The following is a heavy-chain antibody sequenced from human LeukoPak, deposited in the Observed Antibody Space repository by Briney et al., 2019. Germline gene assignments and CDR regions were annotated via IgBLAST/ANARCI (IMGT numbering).Heavy chain of an antibody. CDR1: GGSISSSSYY. Sequence: SETLSLTCTVSGGSISSSSYYWGWIRQPPAKGLEWIGSIYYSGSTYYNPSLKSRVTISVDTSKNQFSLKLSSVTAADTAVYYCARRQPSSGWYGGGTNWFDPWGQGTLVTVSS. D-gene: IGHD6-19*01. CDR2: IYYSGST. CDR3: ARRQPSSGWYGGGTNWFDP. V-gene: IGHV4-39*01. J-gene: IGHJ5*02.